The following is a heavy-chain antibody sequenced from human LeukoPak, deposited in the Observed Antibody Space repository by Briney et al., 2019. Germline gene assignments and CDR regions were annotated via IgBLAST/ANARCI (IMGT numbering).Heavy chain of an antibody. D-gene: IGHD4-17*01. J-gene: IGHJ5*02. CDR3: ASFDYGDL. CDR1: GITFSNYA. Sequence: GGSLRLSCVASGITFSNYAVSWVRQAPEKGLDWVSVISGSAHKIRYADSVKGRFTISRDNSKNTLYLQMNSLRAEDTAVYYCASFDYGDLWGQGTLVTVSS. CDR2: ISGSAHKI. V-gene: IGHV3-23*01.